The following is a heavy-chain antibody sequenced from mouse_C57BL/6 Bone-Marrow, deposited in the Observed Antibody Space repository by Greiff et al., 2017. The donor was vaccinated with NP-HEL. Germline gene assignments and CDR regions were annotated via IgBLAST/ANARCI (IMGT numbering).Heavy chain of an antibody. CDR2: ISYDGSN. D-gene: IGHD3-2*02. CDR1: GYSITSGYY. J-gene: IGHJ4*01. V-gene: IGHV3-6*01. Sequence: DVKLVESGPGLVKPSQSLSLTCSVTGYSITSGYYWNWIRQFPGNKLEWMGYISYDGSNNYNPSLKNRISITRDTSKNQFFLKLNSVTTEDTATYYCARIPDSSGPHYYAMDYWGQGTSVTVSS. CDR3: ARIPDSSGPHYYAMDY.